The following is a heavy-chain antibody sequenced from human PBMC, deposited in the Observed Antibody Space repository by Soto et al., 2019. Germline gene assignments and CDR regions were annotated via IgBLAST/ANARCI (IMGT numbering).Heavy chain of an antibody. CDR1: GGTFSSYA. Sequence: GASVKVSCKASGGTFSSYAVSWVRQAPGQGLEWMGGIIPIFGTANYAQKFQGRVTITADESTSTAYMELSSLRSEDTAVYYCAIDKPPAAYYYYYGMDVWGQGTTVTVS. J-gene: IGHJ6*02. V-gene: IGHV1-69*13. CDR2: IIPIFGTA. CDR3: AIDKPPAAYYYYYGMDV.